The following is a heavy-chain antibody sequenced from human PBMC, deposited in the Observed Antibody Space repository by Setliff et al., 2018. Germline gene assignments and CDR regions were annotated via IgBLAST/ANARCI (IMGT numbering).Heavy chain of an antibody. D-gene: IGHD2-21*02. CDR2: IDPADSDT. Sequence: GESLKISCKAAGYSFTKYWIGWVRQMPGKGLEWMGIIDPADSDTTYSPSFQGQVTISADKSIGTAYLQWSSLKASDTAIYYCARRGWGSSSGDCYSPKGCYHYYMDVWGKGTTVTVSS. J-gene: IGHJ6*03. CDR3: ARRGWGSSSGDCYSPKGCYHYYMDV. CDR1: GYSFTKYW. V-gene: IGHV5-51*01.